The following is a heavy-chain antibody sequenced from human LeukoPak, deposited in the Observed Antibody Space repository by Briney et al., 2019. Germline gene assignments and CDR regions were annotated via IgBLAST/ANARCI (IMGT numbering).Heavy chain of an antibody. CDR2: VNPYGTS. CDR3: ARDRRPRAVAGAYISYGMDV. CDR1: GGSTNNYF. V-gene: IGHV4-4*07. Sequence: SETLSLTCSVSGGSTNNYFWSWIRQSAGKGLEWIGRVNPYGTSNYNPSLKSRVTMSVDTSKNLVSLRLTSLTAADTAVYYCARDRRPRAVAGAYISYGMDVWGQGTTVTVSS. J-gene: IGHJ6*02. D-gene: IGHD6-19*01.